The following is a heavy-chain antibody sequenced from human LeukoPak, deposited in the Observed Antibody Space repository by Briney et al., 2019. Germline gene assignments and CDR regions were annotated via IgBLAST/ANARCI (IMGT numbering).Heavy chain of an antibody. CDR2: INPNSGGT. V-gene: IGHV1-2*02. D-gene: IGHD3-10*01. CDR1: GYTFTGYY. Sequence: ASVKISSKASGYTFTGYYIHCVRQAPGQGLECMGWINPNSGGTNYAQKFQGRVTMTRDTSISTAYMELSRLRSDDTAVYYCARAGSGSYFSWLDACGQGTLVTVSS. J-gene: IGHJ5*02. CDR3: ARAGSGSYFSWLDA.